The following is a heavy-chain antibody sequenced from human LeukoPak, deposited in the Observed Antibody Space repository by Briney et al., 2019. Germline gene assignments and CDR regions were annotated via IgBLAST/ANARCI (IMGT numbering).Heavy chain of an antibody. Sequence: GGSLRLSCAASRFTFSNYWMHWVRQAPGKGLEWVSSISSSSSYIYYADSVKGRFTISRDNAKNSLYLQMNSLRAEDTAVYYCARVSEVAAAGTITFDYWGQGTLVTVSS. D-gene: IGHD6-13*01. CDR2: ISSSSSYI. CDR1: RFTFSNYW. J-gene: IGHJ4*02. CDR3: ARVSEVAAAGTITFDY. V-gene: IGHV3-21*01.